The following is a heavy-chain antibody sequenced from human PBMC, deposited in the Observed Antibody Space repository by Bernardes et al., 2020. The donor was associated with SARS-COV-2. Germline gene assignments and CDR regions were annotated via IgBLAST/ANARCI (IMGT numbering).Heavy chain of an antibody. D-gene: IGHD2-2*01. V-gene: IGHV1-18*01. CDR1: GYTFENHG. CDR3: ARDLGIHCSKGGCFPLDH. Sequence: ASVQDSCKASGYTFENHGLNWVRQAPGQGLDWVGWISTFKGNTNYGRKWQGRVTLTIDKSTTTAYLDLRSLRADDTAIYYCARDLGIHCSKGGCFPLDHWGQGTQVIVSP. CDR2: ISTFKGNT. J-gene: IGHJ4*02.